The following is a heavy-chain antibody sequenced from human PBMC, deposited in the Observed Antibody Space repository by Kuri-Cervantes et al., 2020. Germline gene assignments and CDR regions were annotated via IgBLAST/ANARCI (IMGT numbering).Heavy chain of an antibody. Sequence: GGSLRLSCKASGYTFTSDCISWVRQAPGQGLEWMGWINPNSGGTNYAQKFQGRVTMTRDTSISTAYMELSRLRSDDTAVYYCARGVVVTDLRGFYYFDYWGQGTLVTVSS. D-gene: IGHD2-21*02. V-gene: IGHV1-2*02. CDR2: INPNSGGT. J-gene: IGHJ4*02. CDR1: GYTFTSDC. CDR3: ARGVVVTDLRGFYYFDY.